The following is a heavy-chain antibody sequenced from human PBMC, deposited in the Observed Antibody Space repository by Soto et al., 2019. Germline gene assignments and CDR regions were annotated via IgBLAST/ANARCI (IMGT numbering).Heavy chain of an antibody. CDR1: GFTFRNYW. CDR3: GRGGAPFTESEN. V-gene: IGHV3-7*01. Sequence: EVQLVESGGGLVQPGGSLRLSCAASGFTFRNYWMTWVRQAPGKGLEWLANINTDGSAAYHVDSVRGRFTISRDTAKSSVFWEGNPLRVENTAVSFCGRGGAPFTESENWAQGTLVTVPS. CDR2: INTDGSAA. D-gene: IGHD3-10*01. J-gene: IGHJ4*02.